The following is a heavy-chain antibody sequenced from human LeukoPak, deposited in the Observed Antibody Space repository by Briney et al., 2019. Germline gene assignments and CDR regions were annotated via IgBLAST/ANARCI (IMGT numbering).Heavy chain of an antibody. D-gene: IGHD3-3*01. CDR2: IRDDGSSK. Sequence: PGGSLRLSCAASGLTFSFYGMDWVRQAPGKGLEWVAFIRDDGSSKYYADSVKGRFTISRENSKSTLFLQMNSLRAQNTTVYYCATARSDFWSVYPRGCFDHWGQGNLVTVSS. V-gene: IGHV3-30*02. CDR1: GLTFSFYG. CDR3: ATARSDFWSVYPRGCFDH. J-gene: IGHJ5*02.